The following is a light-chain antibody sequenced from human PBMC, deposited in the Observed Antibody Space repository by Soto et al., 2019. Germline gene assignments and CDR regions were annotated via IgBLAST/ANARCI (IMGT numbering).Light chain of an antibody. Sequence: EIVLTQSPGTLSLSPGERATLSCRASQSVSNTYLAWYQQKPGQAPRLLISGASSRATGIPDRFSGSGSGTDFSLTISRLEPEDFAVYYCQQHGTSPELTFGGGTQVDIK. V-gene: IGKV3-20*01. J-gene: IGKJ4*01. CDR1: QSVSNTY. CDR3: QQHGTSPELT. CDR2: GAS.